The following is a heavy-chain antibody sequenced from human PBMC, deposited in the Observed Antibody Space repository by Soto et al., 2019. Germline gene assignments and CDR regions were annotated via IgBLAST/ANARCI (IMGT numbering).Heavy chain of an antibody. CDR2: ISGSGGST. D-gene: IGHD2-15*01. CDR1: GFTFSSYA. CDR3: AKWTSNGPVVVVVASGPNWFDP. J-gene: IGHJ5*02. V-gene: IGHV3-23*01. Sequence: GESLKISCAASGFTFSSYAMSWVRQAPGKGLEWVSAISGSGGSTYYADSVKGRFTISRNNSKNTLNLQMNSLRAEDTAVYYCAKWTSNGPVVVVVASGPNWFDPWGQGTLVTVSS.